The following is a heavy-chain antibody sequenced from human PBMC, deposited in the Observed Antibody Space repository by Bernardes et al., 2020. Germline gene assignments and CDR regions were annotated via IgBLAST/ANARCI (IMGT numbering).Heavy chain of an antibody. CDR3: ARDAGSGAFFVDY. CDR2: INPNSGGT. J-gene: IGHJ4*02. V-gene: IGHV1-2*06. D-gene: IGHD3-10*01. CDR1: GYTFPGYY. Sequence: DSVQVSCKASGYTFPGYYMHWVRQAPGQGLEWMGRINPNSGGTNYAQKFQGRVTMTRDTSISTAYMELSRLRSDDTAVYYCARDAGSGAFFVDYWGQGTLVTGSS.